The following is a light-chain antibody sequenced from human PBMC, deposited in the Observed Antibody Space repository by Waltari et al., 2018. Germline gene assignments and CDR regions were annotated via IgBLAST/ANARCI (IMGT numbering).Light chain of an antibody. V-gene: IGKV1-5*03. CDR2: KAS. CDR3: QQYNSYWT. J-gene: IGKJ1*01. Sequence: DIQMTQSPSTLSASVGDRVTITCRANQSISIWLAWYQQKPGKAPKLLIYKASSLESGVRSRFSGSGSGTEFTLTISSLQPDDFATYYCQQYNSYWTFGQGTKVEIK. CDR1: QSISIW.